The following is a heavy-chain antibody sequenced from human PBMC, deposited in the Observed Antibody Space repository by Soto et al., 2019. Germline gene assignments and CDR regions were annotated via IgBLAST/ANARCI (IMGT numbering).Heavy chain of an antibody. CDR2: LYYSGST. Sequence: QVQLQESGPGLVKPSQTLSLTCTVSGGSISSGDYYWTWIRQPPGKGLEWIGYLYYSGSTYYNPSLKSRVTISVDTSKNRFTRKLSSVTAADTAVYYCARERPDGSRLVPWGQGTLVTVSP. D-gene: IGHD6-13*01. CDR3: ARERPDGSRLVP. V-gene: IGHV4-30-4*01. CDR1: GGSISSGDYY. J-gene: IGHJ5*02.